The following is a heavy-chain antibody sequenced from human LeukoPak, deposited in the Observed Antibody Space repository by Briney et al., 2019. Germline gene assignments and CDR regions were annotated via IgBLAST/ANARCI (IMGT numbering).Heavy chain of an antibody. V-gene: IGHV3-21*06. CDR2: IGPTGFDR. CDR3: ATETNGRHYDY. Sequence: GGSLRLSCATSGLTFSTSGFNWVRQAPGKGLEWVASIGPTGFDRYHADSIKGRFTISRDNANNFLYLQMDSLRAEDTAVYYCATETNGRHYDYWGQGTLLTVSS. J-gene: IGHJ4*02. D-gene: IGHD1-14*01. CDR1: GLTFSTSG.